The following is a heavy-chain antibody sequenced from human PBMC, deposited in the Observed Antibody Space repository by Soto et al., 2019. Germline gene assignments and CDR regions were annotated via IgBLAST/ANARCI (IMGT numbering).Heavy chain of an antibody. CDR2: IIPIFGTA. CDR3: ARDMVAAQPPDYYYYGMDV. D-gene: IGHD3-10*01. CDR1: GGTFSSYA. V-gene: IGHV1-69*13. J-gene: IGHJ6*02. Sequence: SVKVSCKASGGTFSSYAISWVRQAPGQGLEWMGGIIPIFGTANYAQKFQGRVTITADESTSTAYMELSSLRSEDTAVYYCARDMVAAQPPDYYYYGMDVWGQGTTVTVSS.